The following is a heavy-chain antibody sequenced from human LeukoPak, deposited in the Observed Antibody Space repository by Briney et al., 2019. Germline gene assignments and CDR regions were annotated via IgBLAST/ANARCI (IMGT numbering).Heavy chain of an antibody. J-gene: IGHJ4*02. CDR3: ARRFLGVWYKPFDY. Sequence: SETLSLTCAAYGGSFSGYDWSWIRQPPGKGLGWIGEVNHSGSTKYNPSLKSRVTISVETSKNQFSLKLSSVTAADTAVYYCARRFLGVWYKPFDYWGQGTLVTVSS. V-gene: IGHV4-34*01. CDR2: VNHSGST. D-gene: IGHD6-19*01. CDR1: GGSFSGYD.